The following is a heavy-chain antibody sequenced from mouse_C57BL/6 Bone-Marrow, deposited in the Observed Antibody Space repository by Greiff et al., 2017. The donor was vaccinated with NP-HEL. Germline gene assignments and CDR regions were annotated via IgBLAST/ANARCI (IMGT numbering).Heavy chain of an antibody. Sequence: EVQRVESGPGLVQPSQTLSFTCSVTGYSIASDYCNSNRTFLGNKLEYMVYFSYSGSTYYNPSPQSRFSLTRDTPKHQYYLQLNAVTTEDTATYYCARSPLCVRRYYYAMDYWGQGTSVTVSS. CDR1: GYSIASDY. D-gene: IGHD2-2*01. CDR2: FSYSGST. J-gene: IGHJ4*01. V-gene: IGHV3-8*01. CDR3: ARSPLCVRRYYYAMDY.